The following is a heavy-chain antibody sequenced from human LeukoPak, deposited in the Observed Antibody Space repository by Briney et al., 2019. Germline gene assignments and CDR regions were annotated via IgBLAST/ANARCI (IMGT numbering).Heavy chain of an antibody. CDR3: ARQTYYSDSSGYPDY. CDR1: GFTFSSYT. J-gene: IGHJ4*02. Sequence: GGSLRLSCAASGFTFSSYTMNWVRQAPGKGLEWVSYISNSGSSIYYADSVKGRFTISRDNAKNSLYLQMNSLRAEDTAVYYCARQTYYSDSSGYPDYWGQGTLVTVSS. D-gene: IGHD3-22*01. CDR2: ISNSGSSI. V-gene: IGHV3-48*04.